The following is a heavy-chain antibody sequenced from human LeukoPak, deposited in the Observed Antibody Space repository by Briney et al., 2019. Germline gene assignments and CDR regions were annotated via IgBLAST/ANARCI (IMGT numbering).Heavy chain of an antibody. D-gene: IGHD6-13*01. Sequence: GRSLRLSCTASGFTFGDYAMSWVRQAPGKGLEWVGFIRRKAYGGTTEYAASVKGRFTISRDDSKSIAYLQMNSLKTEDTAVYYCTRILGISSSWFGEDYYYYGMDVWGKGTTVTVSS. V-gene: IGHV3-49*04. CDR2: IRRKAYGGTT. CDR3: TRILGISSSWFGEDYYYYGMDV. J-gene: IGHJ6*04. CDR1: GFTFGDYA.